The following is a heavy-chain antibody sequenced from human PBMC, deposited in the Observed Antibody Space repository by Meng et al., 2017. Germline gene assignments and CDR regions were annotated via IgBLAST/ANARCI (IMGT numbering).Heavy chain of an antibody. CDR1: GGTFSSYA. Sequence: QVQLVQSGAEVKKPGSSWKVSCKASGGTFSSYAISWVRQGPGRGLEWMGGIIPIFGTANYAQKFQGRVTITADESTSTAYMELSSLRSEDTAVYYCARDDYSNYLPFDYWGQGTLVTVSS. CDR3: ARDDYSNYLPFDY. CDR2: IIPIFGTA. V-gene: IGHV1-69*01. J-gene: IGHJ4*02. D-gene: IGHD4-11*01.